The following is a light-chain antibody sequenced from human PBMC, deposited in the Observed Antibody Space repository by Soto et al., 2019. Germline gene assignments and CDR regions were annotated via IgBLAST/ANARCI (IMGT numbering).Light chain of an antibody. V-gene: IGKV3-15*01. CDR1: QSVGSN. CDR2: GAS. CDR3: QQWIRWT. Sequence: EIVMTQSPATLSVSPGDRATLSCRASQSVGSNVAWYQQQPGQAPRLLIYGASTRAAGIPARFSGSGSETEFTLTIRSLQSEDFAIYYCQQWIRWTFCRGTRLELK. J-gene: IGKJ1*01.